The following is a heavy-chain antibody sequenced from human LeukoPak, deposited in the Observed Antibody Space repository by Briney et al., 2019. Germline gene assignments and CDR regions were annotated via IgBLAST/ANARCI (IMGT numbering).Heavy chain of an antibody. Sequence: GGSLRLSCAASGFTFSSYAMHWVRQAPGKGLEWVAVISYDGSNKYYADSVKGRFTISRDNSKNTLYLQMNSLRAEDTAVYYCAKDKYSDYDSSGYEPAPFDYWGQGTLVTVSS. J-gene: IGHJ4*02. CDR3: AKDKYSDYDSSGYEPAPFDY. V-gene: IGHV3-30-3*01. CDR2: ISYDGSNK. CDR1: GFTFSSYA. D-gene: IGHD3-22*01.